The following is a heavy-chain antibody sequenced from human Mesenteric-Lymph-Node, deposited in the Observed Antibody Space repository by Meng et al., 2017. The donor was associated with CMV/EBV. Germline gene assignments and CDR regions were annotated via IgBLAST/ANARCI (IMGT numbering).Heavy chain of an antibody. CDR2: IKTNTGNK. CDR1: FTSYA. D-gene: IGHD2-2*01. V-gene: IGHV7-4-1*02. CDR3: ARDRTLYCSSTSCNWASDY. J-gene: IGHJ4*02. Sequence: FTSYARNWVRQAPGQGVEWMGWIKTNTGNKTYAQGFTGRFVFSLDTSVSTAYLQISSLKAEDTAVYYCARDRTLYCSSTSCNWASDYWGQGTLVTVSS.